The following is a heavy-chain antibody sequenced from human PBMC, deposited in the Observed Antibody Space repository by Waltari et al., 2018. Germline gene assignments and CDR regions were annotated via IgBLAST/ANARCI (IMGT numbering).Heavy chain of an antibody. CDR1: RLSSSSYW. Sequence: EVQLVVSGGGLVQHGGSLRLTCAASRLSSSSYWRHWFRQAPGKGLVWVSRINSDGSSTRYADSVKGRFTISRDNAKNTLYVQMNSLRAEDTAVYYCARDLMGNRPDWGQGTLVTVSS. CDR3: ARDLMGNRPD. D-gene: IGHD7-27*01. J-gene: IGHJ4*02. CDR2: INSDGSST. V-gene: IGHV3-74*01.